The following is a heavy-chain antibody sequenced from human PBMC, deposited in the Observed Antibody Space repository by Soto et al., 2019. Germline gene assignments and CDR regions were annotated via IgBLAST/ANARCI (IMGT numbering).Heavy chain of an antibody. Sequence: ASVNVSGKASGCSFTSYGIDWVRQVPVQGPEWMGWISPYNGRTNYAKNVQGRVVMTTDISTNIFYLELRSLRSDDTAMYYCGRCRTDRYAMDVWGK. CDR2: ISPYNGRT. D-gene: IGHD1-1*01. CDR1: GCSFTSYG. CDR3: GRCRTDRYAMDV. J-gene: IGHJ6*04. V-gene: IGHV1-18*01.